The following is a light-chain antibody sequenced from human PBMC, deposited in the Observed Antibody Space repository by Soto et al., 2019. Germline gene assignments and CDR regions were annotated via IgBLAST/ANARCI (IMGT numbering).Light chain of an antibody. J-gene: IGKJ1*01. V-gene: IGKV3-20*01. CDR1: QSVCGNY. Sequence: EIVLTQSPGTLSLSPGERATLSCRASQSVCGNYLAWYQQKPGQAPRVLIYAASTRATGIPARCSGGGSGTEFTTTISSLQPEDIAVDYCQQYDSSRRTFGQGTKVDIK. CDR3: QQYDSSRRT. CDR2: AAS.